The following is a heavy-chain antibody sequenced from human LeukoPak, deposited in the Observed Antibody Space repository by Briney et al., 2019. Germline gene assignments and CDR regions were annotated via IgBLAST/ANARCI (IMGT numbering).Heavy chain of an antibody. CDR3: ARGPGSSGGAYVGDY. CDR2: IDGGGSSI. Sequence: GGSLRLPCAASGFTFSYHWMHWVRQVPGKGPVWVSRIDGGGSSISYADSVKGRFSISRDNGKSNLYLYMNSLRVEDTGVYYCARGPGSSGGAYVGDYWGHGSLVTVSS. V-gene: IGHV3-74*01. CDR1: GFTFSYHW. D-gene: IGHD3-22*01. J-gene: IGHJ4*01.